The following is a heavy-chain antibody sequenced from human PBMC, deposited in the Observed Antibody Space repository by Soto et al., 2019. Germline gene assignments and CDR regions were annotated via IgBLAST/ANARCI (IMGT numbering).Heavy chain of an antibody. CDR2: ISYDGSNK. J-gene: IGHJ4*02. CDR1: GFTFIIYG. V-gene: IGHV3-30*18. CDR3: AKEASTSFYFDY. Sequence: WGSLSLSCSASGFTFIIYGMHWVRQAPGKGLEWVAVISYDGSNKYYADSVKGRFTISRDNSKNTLYLQMNSLRAEDTAVYYCAKEASTSFYFDYWGQGTLVTVSS. D-gene: IGHD2-2*01.